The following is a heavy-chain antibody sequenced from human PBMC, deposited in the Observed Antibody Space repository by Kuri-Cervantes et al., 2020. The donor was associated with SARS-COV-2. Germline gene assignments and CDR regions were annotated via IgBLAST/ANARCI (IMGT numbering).Heavy chain of an antibody. CDR2: ISYDGTNK. CDR1: GFTFSTYG. CDR3: ARGFELLRDFDL. J-gene: IGHJ2*01. D-gene: IGHD1-7*01. V-gene: IGHV3-30*03. Sequence: GESLKISCAASGFTFSTYGMHWVRQAPGKGLEWVAVISYDGTNKYYADSVKGRFTISRDNAKNSLYLQMNSPRAEDTAVYYCARGFELLRDFDLWGRGTLVTVSS.